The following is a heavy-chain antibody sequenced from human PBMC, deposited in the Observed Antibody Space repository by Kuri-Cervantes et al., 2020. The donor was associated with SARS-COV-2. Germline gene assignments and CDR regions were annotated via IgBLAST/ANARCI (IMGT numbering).Heavy chain of an antibody. J-gene: IGHJ6*02. V-gene: IGHV4-59*04. CDR1: GGSISSYY. D-gene: IGHD3/OR15-3a*01. Sequence: ESLKISCTVSGGSISSYYWSWIRQPPGKGLEWIGSSDYSATTYYNPSLKTRVTMSVDSSKNQFSLKLNSVTAADMAVYYCATIRYNFWTGYRMEGYYYYGMDVWGQGTTVTVSS. CDR3: ATIRYNFWTGYRMEGYYYYGMDV. CDR2: SDYSATT.